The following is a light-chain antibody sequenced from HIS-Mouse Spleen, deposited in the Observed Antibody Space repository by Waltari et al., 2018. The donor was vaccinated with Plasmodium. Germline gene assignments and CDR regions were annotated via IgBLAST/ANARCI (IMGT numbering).Light chain of an antibody. Sequence: QSALTQPPSASASPGQSVTISCTGTSSDVGGYTYVSWYQQHPGNAPKLMIYEVSKRPSGVPDRFSGSKSGNTASLTVSGLQAEDEADYYCSSYAGSNNYVFGTGTKVTVL. CDR1: SSDVGGYTY. J-gene: IGLJ1*01. CDR3: SSYAGSNNYV. CDR2: EVS. V-gene: IGLV2-8*01.